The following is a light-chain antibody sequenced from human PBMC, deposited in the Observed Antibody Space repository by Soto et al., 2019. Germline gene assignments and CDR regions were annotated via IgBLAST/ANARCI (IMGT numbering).Light chain of an antibody. J-gene: IGKJ1*01. CDR2: GTS. CDR3: EQYGSSPGT. V-gene: IGKV3-20*01. Sequence: EIVLTQSPGSLSFSPGERATLSCRASQSVSSTSLAWYQQKPGQAPRLLIYGTSSRATGIPDRFSGSGSGKHFPLTISRLEPYYFAVYYSEQYGSSPGTFGQVNKMEIX. CDR1: QSVSSTS.